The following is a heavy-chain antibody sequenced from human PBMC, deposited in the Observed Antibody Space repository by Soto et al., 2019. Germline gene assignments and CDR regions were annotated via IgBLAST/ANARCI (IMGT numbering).Heavy chain of an antibody. V-gene: IGHV3-23*01. CDR2: ISGGGSNT. CDR1: GFTFSSYG. J-gene: IGHJ4*02. Sequence: GSLRLSCAASGFTFSSYGMSWVRQAPGKGLEWVSGISGGGSNTYHADSVKGRFTISRDNSKNTLYLHMNSLRAEDTAVYYCAKRTPSGSLQPFDYWGQGTLVTVSS. CDR3: AKRTPSGSLQPFDY. D-gene: IGHD3-10*01.